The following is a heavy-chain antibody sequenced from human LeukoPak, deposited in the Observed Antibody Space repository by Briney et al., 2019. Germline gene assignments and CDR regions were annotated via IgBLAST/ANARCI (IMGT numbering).Heavy chain of an antibody. CDR2: VSYDRNNK. V-gene: IGHV3-30-3*01. J-gene: IGHJ4*02. CDR1: GFTLSSFA. Sequence: GGSLRLSCAASGFTLSSFAMHWVRQAPGKGLERVAIVSYDRNNKYYADSVKGRFTISRDNSKNTLYLQMDSLRAEDTAVYYCAREPPTYYYDSNGYYLNFFDSWGQGTLVTVSS. CDR3: AREPPTYYYDSNGYYLNFFDS. D-gene: IGHD3-22*01.